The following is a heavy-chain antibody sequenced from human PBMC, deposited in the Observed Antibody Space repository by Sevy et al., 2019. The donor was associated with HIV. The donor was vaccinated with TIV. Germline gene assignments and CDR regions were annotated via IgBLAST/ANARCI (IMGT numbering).Heavy chain of an antibody. V-gene: IGHV3-15*01. J-gene: IGHJ4*02. CDR2: IKSKTDGGTT. CDR1: GFTFSNAW. CDR3: ARPYRTDPFYYSGSGGYYYPSYFDY. Sequence: GGSLRLSCAASGFTFSNAWMSWVRQAPGKGLEWVGRIKSKTDGGTTDYAAPVKGRFTISRDDSKNTLYLQMNSLKTEDTAVYYCARPYRTDPFYYSGSGGYYYPSYFDYWGQGTLVTVSS. D-gene: IGHD3-22*01.